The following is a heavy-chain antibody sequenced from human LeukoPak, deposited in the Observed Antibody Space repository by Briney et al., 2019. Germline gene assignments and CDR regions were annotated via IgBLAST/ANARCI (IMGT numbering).Heavy chain of an antibody. CDR2: IGWDGGST. CDR1: GFTFSNYA. V-gene: IGHV3-43*01. Sequence: GGSLRLSCAASGFTFSNYAMNWVRQPPGKGLEWVSLIGWDGGSTYYADSVKGRFTISRDNSKNSLYLQMNSLRTEDTALYYCAKAGYSYGSHYYYYMDVWGKGTTVTISS. J-gene: IGHJ6*03. CDR3: AKAGYSYGSHYYYYMDV. D-gene: IGHD5-18*01.